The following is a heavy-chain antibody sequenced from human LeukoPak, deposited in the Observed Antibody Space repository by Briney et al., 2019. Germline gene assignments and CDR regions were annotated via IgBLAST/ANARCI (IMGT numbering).Heavy chain of an antibody. Sequence: GGSLRLSCAASGFTFSSYSMNWVRQAPGKGLEWVSSIIRSSSYIYYADSVKGRFTISRDNAENSLYLQMNSLRAEDTAVYYCARDGGYCSSTSCLAEYDYWGQGTLVTVSS. CDR2: IIRSSSYI. D-gene: IGHD2-2*01. CDR1: GFTFSSYS. J-gene: IGHJ4*02. CDR3: ARDGGYCSSTSCLAEYDY. V-gene: IGHV3-21*01.